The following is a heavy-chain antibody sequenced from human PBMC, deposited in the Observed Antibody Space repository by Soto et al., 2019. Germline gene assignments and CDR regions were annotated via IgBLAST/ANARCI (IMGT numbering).Heavy chain of an antibody. D-gene: IGHD5-18*01. J-gene: IGHJ6*02. Sequence: HGESQKISCTGSGYRFTIYLIGWVRQLPGKGLEWMGIIYPGDSDIRYSPSFQGQVTISADKSISTAYLQWSSLKASDTAMYYCARSLNSYGVVYGMDVWGQGTTVTVSS. V-gene: IGHV5-51*01. CDR3: ARSLNSYGVVYGMDV. CDR1: GYRFTIYL. CDR2: IYPGDSDI.